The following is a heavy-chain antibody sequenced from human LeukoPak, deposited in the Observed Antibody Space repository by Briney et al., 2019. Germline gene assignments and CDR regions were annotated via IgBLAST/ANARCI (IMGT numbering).Heavy chain of an antibody. CDR2: INPNSGGT. CDR3: VRDSGSSSWEYDY. D-gene: IGHD6-13*01. V-gene: IGHV1-2*02. CDR1: GYTFTGYY. J-gene: IGHJ4*02. Sequence: GASVKVSCTASGYTFTGYYIHWVRQAPGQGLEWMGWINPNSGGTTYAQKFQGRITMTRDTSISTAYMELTRLTSDDTAVYYCVRDSGSSSWEYDYWGQGTLVTVSS.